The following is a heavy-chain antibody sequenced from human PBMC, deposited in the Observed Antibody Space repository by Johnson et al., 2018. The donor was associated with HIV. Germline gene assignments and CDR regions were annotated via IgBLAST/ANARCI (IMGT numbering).Heavy chain of an antibody. D-gene: IGHD7-27*01. CDR3: EKDRNWGASGAFDM. V-gene: IGHV3-30*18. CDR1: GFTFSSSG. Sequence: QVQLVESGGGVVQPGRSLRLSCVASGFTFSSSGMHWVRQAPGKGLEWVAVISYDGTNKYYADSVKGRFTVSRDNSKNTLHLEMNSLRAEDTALYYCEKDRNWGASGAFDMRGQGTMVSVS. CDR2: ISYDGTNK. J-gene: IGHJ3*02.